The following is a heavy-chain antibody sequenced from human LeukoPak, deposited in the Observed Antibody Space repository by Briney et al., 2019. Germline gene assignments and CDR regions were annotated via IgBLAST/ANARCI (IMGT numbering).Heavy chain of an antibody. J-gene: IGHJ4*02. D-gene: IGHD6-6*01. CDR2: ISSSSSYI. Sequence: GGALRLSCAASGFTFSSYSMNWVRQAPGKGLECVSSISSSSSYIYYADSVKGRFTISRDNAKNSLYLQMNSLRAEDTAVYYCAKVVGGAARPLHFDYWGQGTLVTVSS. CDR1: GFTFSSYS. CDR3: AKVVGGAARPLHFDY. V-gene: IGHV3-21*04.